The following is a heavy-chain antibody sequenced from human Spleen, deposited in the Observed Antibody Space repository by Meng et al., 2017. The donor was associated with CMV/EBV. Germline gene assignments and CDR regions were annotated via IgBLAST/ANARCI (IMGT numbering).Heavy chain of an antibody. CDR2: IYYSGST. D-gene: IGHD2-8*01. J-gene: IGHJ4*02. Sequence: VSGGSISSSNYYWGWIRQPPGKGLEWIGSIYYSGSTYYNPSLKSRVTISIDTSKNQFSLKLRSVTAADTAVYYCARMYEIPGYFDYWGQGTLVTVSS. CDR3: ARMYEIPGYFDY. V-gene: IGHV4-39*01. CDR1: GGSISSSNYY.